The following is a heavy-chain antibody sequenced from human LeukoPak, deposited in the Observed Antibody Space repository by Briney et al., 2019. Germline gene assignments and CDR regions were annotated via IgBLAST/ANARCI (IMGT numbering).Heavy chain of an antibody. CDR2: INSDGSST. Sequence: GGSLRLSCAASGFTFSSYWMHWVRQAPGKGLVWVSRINSDGSSTSYADSVKGRFTISRDNAKNTLYLQMNSLRAEDTAVYYCAKGSDWDYYYMDVWGKGTTVTVSS. V-gene: IGHV3-74*01. CDR1: GFTFSSYW. CDR3: AKGSDWDYYYMDV. J-gene: IGHJ6*03. D-gene: IGHD6-25*01.